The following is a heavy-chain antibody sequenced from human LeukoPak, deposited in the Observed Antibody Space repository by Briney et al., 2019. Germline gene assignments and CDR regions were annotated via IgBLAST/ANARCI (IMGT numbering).Heavy chain of an antibody. J-gene: IGHJ4*02. D-gene: IGHD1-26*01. V-gene: IGHV3-23*01. CDR2: INDSGGAT. CDR1: GITFSSYA. Sequence: PGGSLRLSCGVSGITFSSYAMSWVRQAPGKGLEWVSSINDSGGATYYADSVKGRFTISRDNSKNTLYLQMDSLRAEDTAVYYCARGWMGGASGTWGQGTLVTVSS. CDR3: ARGWMGGASGT.